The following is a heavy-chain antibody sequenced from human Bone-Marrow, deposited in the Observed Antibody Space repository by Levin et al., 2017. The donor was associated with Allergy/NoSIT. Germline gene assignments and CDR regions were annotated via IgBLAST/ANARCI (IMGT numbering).Heavy chain of an antibody. CDR2: MNPNSGNT. Sequence: GGSLRLSCKASGYTFTSYDINWVRQATGQGLEWMGWMNPNSGNTGYAQKFQGRVTMTRNTSISTAYMELSSLRSEDTAVYYCARGRLATYHDAFDIWGQGTMVTVSS. V-gene: IGHV1-8*01. D-gene: IGHD3-16*01. CDR1: GYTFTSYD. J-gene: IGHJ3*02. CDR3: ARGRLATYHDAFDI.